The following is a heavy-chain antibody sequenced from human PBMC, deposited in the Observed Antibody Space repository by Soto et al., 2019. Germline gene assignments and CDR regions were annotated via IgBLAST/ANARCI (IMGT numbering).Heavy chain of an antibody. CDR2: TYYGSQWYN. Sequence: SQTLSLTCAISGASVSTNTAAWNWIRQSPTRGLEWLGRTYYGSQWYNDYAVSVKSRIAITPDTSKNQFSLHLNSVTPEDTAVYYCARYRIAAAYYYGMDVWGQGTTVTVSS. J-gene: IGHJ6*02. V-gene: IGHV6-1*01. CDR3: ARYRIAAAYYYGMDV. D-gene: IGHD6-13*01. CDR1: GASVSTNTAA.